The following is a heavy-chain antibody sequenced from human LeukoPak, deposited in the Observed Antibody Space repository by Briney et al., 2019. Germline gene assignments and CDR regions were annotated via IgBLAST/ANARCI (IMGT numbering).Heavy chain of an antibody. D-gene: IGHD1-26*01. Sequence: SQTLSLTCTVSGASVSSGPYYWSWIRQPPGEGLEWIGWENNYNVSLKSRVIISVDRSKSQFSLTFISVTAADTAVYFCARETAERYRGSYFDYWGQGALVTVSS. CDR3: ARETAERYRGSYFDY. V-gene: IGHV4-30-2*01. J-gene: IGHJ4*02. CDR1: GASVSSGPYY. CDR2: EN.